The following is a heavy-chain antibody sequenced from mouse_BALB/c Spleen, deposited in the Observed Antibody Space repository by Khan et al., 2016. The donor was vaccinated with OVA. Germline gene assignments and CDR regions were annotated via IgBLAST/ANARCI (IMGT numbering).Heavy chain of an antibody. J-gene: IGHJ4*01. D-gene: IGHD2-4*01. CDR3: AREIYYDYAYYYAMDY. V-gene: IGHV2-6-7*01. CDR2: IWGDGST. Sequence: VQLQESGPGLVAPSQSLSITCTVSGFSLTGYGVNWVRQPPGKGLEWLGMIWGDGSTDYNSALKSRLSISKDNSTSQVFLKMNSLHTDDTARYYCAREIYYDYAYYYAMDYWGQGTSVTVSS. CDR1: GFSLTGYG.